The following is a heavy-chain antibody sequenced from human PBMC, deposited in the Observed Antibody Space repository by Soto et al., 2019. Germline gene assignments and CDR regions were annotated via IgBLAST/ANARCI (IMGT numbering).Heavy chain of an antibody. D-gene: IGHD3-22*01. Sequence: SETLSLTCTVSDGSISGFYWSWLRQPPGKGLEWIAYILSSGTTNYNPSLKSRFTLSVDTSKNHFSLKLTSLTAADSAVYYCARAPMVITRSYFDQWGQGTPVTVP. CDR3: ARAPMVITRSYFDQ. J-gene: IGHJ4*02. CDR1: DGSISGFY. CDR2: ILSSGTT. V-gene: IGHV4-59*01.